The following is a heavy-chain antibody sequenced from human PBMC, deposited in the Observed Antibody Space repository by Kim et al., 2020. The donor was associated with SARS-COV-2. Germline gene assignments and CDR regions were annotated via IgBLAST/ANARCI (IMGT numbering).Heavy chain of an antibody. V-gene: IGHV3-23*01. D-gene: IGHD1-26*01. CDR3: AKRMDGMYYFDY. Sequence: YYEDSVKGRFTISRDSSKSTLYMQMNSLGAEDTAIYYCAKRMDGMYYFDYWGPGTLVTVSS. J-gene: IGHJ4*02.